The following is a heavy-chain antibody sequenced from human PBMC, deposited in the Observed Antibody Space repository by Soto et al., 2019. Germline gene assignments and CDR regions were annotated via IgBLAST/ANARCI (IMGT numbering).Heavy chain of an antibody. J-gene: IGHJ6*02. Sequence: QVQLVESGGGVVQPGRSLRLSCAASGFTFSSHAMHWVRQAPGKGLEWVALISYDGSSKYYADSVRGRFTISRDNSKNTLYLQMNSLRVEDTAIYYCARGSDDDYENEYYYGMDVWGQGTTVTVSS. CDR2: ISYDGSSK. CDR1: GFTFSSHA. D-gene: IGHD4-17*01. V-gene: IGHV3-30-3*01. CDR3: ARGSDDDYENEYYYGMDV.